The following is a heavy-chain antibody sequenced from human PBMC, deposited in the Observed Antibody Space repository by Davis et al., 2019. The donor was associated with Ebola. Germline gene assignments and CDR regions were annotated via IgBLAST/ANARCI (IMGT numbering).Heavy chain of an antibody. CDR1: GFTFINHG. J-gene: IGHJ4*02. CDR2: ISHDGSNK. CDR3: AKDGDVLMLYALDY. D-gene: IGHD2-8*01. Sequence: GESLKISCAASGFTFINHGMHWVRQAPGKGLEWVALISHDGSNKYYADSVQGRFTISRDSSKNTLYLQMNSLRAEDTAIYYCAKDGDVLMLYALDYWGQGTLVTVSS. V-gene: IGHV3-30*18.